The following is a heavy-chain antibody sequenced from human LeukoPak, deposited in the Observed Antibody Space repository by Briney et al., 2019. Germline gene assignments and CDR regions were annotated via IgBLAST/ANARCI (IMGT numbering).Heavy chain of an antibody. CDR1: GFTFSSSA. D-gene: IGHD2-15*01. J-gene: IGHJ6*02. V-gene: IGHV3-30*07. CDR3: AKDRDIVVVVATYGMDV. Sequence: GRSLRLSCEVSGFTFSSSAMYWVRQAPGRGLEWVAATSRDGGIRSYADSVKGRFTISRDNSKNTLYLQMNSLRAEDTAVYYCAKDRDIVVVVATYGMDVWGQGTTVTVSS. CDR2: TSRDGGIR.